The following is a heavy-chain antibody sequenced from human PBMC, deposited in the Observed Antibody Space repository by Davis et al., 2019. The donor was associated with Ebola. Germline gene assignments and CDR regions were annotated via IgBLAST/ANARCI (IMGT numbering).Heavy chain of an antibody. V-gene: IGHV3-23*01. Sequence: GESLKISCAASAFRFNTFAMTWVRQAPGKGLEWVSAITSSGGTTYYADSVKGRFTISRDNSRNTLYLQMTSLRVDDTAVYYCAKGGSGWPSDYSYDTGVWGSGATVTVSS. CDR1: AFRFNTFA. D-gene: IGHD6-19*01. CDR3: AKGGSGWPSDYSYDTGV. J-gene: IGHJ6*04. CDR2: ITSSGGTT.